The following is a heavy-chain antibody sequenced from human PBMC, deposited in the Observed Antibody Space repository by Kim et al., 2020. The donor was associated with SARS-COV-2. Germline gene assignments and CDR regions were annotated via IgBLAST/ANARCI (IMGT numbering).Heavy chain of an antibody. J-gene: IGHJ1*01. CDR3: AKLFGSGTQRYAQH. D-gene: IGHD3-10*01. CDR2: ITTTVTNSGGTT. V-gene: IGHV3-23*01. CDR1: GFTFSSYA. Sequence: GGSLRLSCAASGFTFSSYAMTWVRQAPGKGLEWVSSITTTVTNSGGTTYYADSVKGRFTISRDNSKNTLYLQMNSLRAEDTAVYYCAKLFGSGTQRYAQHWGQGPLVTVSS.